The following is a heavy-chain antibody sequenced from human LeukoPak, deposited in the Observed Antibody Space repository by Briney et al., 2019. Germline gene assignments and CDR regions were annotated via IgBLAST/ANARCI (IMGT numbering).Heavy chain of an antibody. V-gene: IGHV4-34*01. CDR3: ARRRVGKWELPDY. CDR1: GGSFSGYY. J-gene: IGHJ4*02. CDR2: INHSGST. D-gene: IGHD1-26*01. Sequence: SETLSLTCAVYGGSFSGYYWSWIRQPPGKGLEWIGEINHSGSTNYNPSLKSRVTISVDTSKNQFSPKLSSVTAADTAVYYCARRRVGKWELPDYWGQGTLVTVSS.